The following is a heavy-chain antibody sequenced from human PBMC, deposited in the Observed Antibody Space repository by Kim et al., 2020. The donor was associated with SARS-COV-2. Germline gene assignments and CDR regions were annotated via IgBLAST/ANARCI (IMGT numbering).Heavy chain of an antibody. CDR2: ISSSSSYI. V-gene: IGHV3-21*01. CDR1: GFTFSSYS. Sequence: GGSLRLSCAASGFTFSSYSMNWVRQAPGKGLEWVSSISSSSSYIYYADSVKGRFTISRDNAKNSLYLQMNSLRAEDTAVYYCARGGYCSGGSCYFHGGHWFDPWGQGTLVTVSS. J-gene: IGHJ5*02. D-gene: IGHD2-15*01. CDR3: ARGGYCSGGSCYFHGGHWFDP.